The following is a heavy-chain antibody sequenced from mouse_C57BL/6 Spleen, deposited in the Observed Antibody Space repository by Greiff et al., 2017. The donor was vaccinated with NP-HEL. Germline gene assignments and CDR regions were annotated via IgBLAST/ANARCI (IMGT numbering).Heavy chain of an antibody. D-gene: IGHD2-2*01. V-gene: IGHV1-82*01. Sequence: QVQLQQSGPELVKPGASVKISCKASGYAFSSSWMNWVKQRPGKGLEWIGRIYPGDGDTNYNGKFKGKATLTADKSSSTAYMQLSSLTSEDSAVYFCASSTMVTTGYYFDYWGQGTTLTVSS. J-gene: IGHJ2*01. CDR2: IYPGDGDT. CDR3: ASSTMVTTGYYFDY. CDR1: GYAFSSSW.